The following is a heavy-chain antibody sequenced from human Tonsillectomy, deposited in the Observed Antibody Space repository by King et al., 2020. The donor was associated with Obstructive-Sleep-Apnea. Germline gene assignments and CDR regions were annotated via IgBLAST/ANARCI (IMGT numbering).Heavy chain of an antibody. CDR3: TREKDPYDFWGGPSDN. J-gene: IGHJ4*02. D-gene: IGHD3-3*01. CDR1: GFTFDDYA. V-gene: IGHV3-49*03. CDR2: IISNGFGGTP. Sequence: QLVQSGGGLGQPGRSLRLSCIGSGFTFDDYALSWFRQAPGKGLEGVGFIISNGFGGTPDYGASVKGRFTISRDDSKRIAYLQMNSLKIEDTAVYYCTREKDPYDFWGGPSDNWGRGTLVTVSS.